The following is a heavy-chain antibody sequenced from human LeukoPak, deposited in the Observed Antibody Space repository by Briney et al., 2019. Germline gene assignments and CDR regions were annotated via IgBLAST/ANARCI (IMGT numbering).Heavy chain of an antibody. D-gene: IGHD3-3*01. Sequence: GASVKVSCKASGDTFSSYTISWVLQAPGQGLEWMGRIIPILGIANYAQKFQGRLTITADKSTSTAYMELSSLRSEDTAVYYCARDVFGVVTPLHDAFDIWGQGTMVTVSS. J-gene: IGHJ3*02. CDR1: GDTFSSYT. CDR3: ARDVFGVVTPLHDAFDI. V-gene: IGHV1-69*04. CDR2: IIPILGIA.